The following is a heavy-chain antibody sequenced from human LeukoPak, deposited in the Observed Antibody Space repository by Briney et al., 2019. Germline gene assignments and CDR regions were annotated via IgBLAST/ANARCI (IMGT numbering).Heavy chain of an antibody. D-gene: IGHD1-26*01. CDR1: GFTFKYYW. CDR2: IKEDGTQK. Sequence: SGGSLRLSCAASGFTFKYYWMTWVRQAPGKGLEWVANIKEDGTQKFYVDSVKGRFTISRDDAKNSVFLQMNSLTAEDTAVYYCVRAGWELDYWGQGALVTVSS. V-gene: IGHV3-7*01. CDR3: VRAGWELDY. J-gene: IGHJ4*02.